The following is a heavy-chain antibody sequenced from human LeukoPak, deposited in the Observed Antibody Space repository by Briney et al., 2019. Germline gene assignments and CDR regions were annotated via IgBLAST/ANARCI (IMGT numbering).Heavy chain of an antibody. CDR1: GFTFRIYW. J-gene: IGHJ4*02. V-gene: IGHV3-7*01. CDR2: IKQDGSEK. Sequence: GGSLRLSCAASGFTFRIYWMSWVRQAPGKGLEWVANIKQDGSEKYYVDSVRGRFTLSRDNAKNSLYLQMNSLRAEDTAVYYCLRDTGCRTTNCYSYFDYWGQGTLVTVSS. CDR3: LRDTGCRTTNCYSYFDY. D-gene: IGHD2-2*01.